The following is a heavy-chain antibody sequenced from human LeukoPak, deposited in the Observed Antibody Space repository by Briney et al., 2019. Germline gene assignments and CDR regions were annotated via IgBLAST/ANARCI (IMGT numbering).Heavy chain of an antibody. Sequence: SETLSLTCTVSGGSISSYYWSWIRQPAGKGLEWIGRIYTSGSTNYNPSLKSRVTMSVDTSKNQFSLKLSSATAADTAVYYCARDPNMVRGVRWAFDIWGQGTMVTVSS. CDR2: IYTSGST. J-gene: IGHJ3*02. CDR1: GGSISSYY. CDR3: ARDPNMVRGVRWAFDI. V-gene: IGHV4-4*07. D-gene: IGHD3-10*01.